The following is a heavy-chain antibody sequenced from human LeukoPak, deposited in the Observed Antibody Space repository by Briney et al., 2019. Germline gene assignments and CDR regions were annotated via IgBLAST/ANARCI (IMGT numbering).Heavy chain of an antibody. CDR3: ARGYYYDSSGYYVFDY. D-gene: IGHD3-22*01. V-gene: IGHV4-39*07. Sequence: KSSETLSLTCTVSGGSISSSIYYWGWIRQPPGKGLEWIGSIFYSGNTYYNPSLKSRVTISVDTSKNQFSLNLRSVTAADTAVYYCARGYYYDSSGYYVFDYWGQGTLVTVSS. CDR2: IFYSGNT. CDR1: GGSISSSIYY. J-gene: IGHJ4*02.